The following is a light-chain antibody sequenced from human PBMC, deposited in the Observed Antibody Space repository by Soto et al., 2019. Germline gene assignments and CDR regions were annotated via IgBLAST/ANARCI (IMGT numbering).Light chain of an antibody. CDR3: QQYDNWPPLT. V-gene: IGKV3-20*01. J-gene: IGKJ4*01. Sequence: EIVLTQSPGTLSLSPGERATLSCRASQSVSSSYLAWYQQRPGQAPRLLIYGAYSRATGIPDRFSGSGSGTDFTLTISRLEPEDFAVYYCQQYDNWPPLTFGGGTKVEIK. CDR1: QSVSSSY. CDR2: GAY.